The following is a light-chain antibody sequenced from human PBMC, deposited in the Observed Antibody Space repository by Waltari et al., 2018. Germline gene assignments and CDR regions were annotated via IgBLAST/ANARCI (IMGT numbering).Light chain of an antibody. CDR3: QQYNSYPRT. CDR1: QGISSY. J-gene: IGKJ3*01. V-gene: IGKV1-8*01. Sequence: AIRITQSPSSLSASTGDRVTITCRASQGISSYLAWYQQKPGKAPKLLIYAASTLQSGVPSRFSGSGSGTDFTLTISCLQSEDFATYYCQQYNSYPRTFGPGTKVDIK. CDR2: AAS.